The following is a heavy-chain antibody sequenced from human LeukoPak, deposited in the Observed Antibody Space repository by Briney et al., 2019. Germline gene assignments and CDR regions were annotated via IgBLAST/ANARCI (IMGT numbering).Heavy chain of an antibody. Sequence: ASVKVFCKASGYTFTDYYMHWVRQAPGQGFEWMGWINPNDGDTNYAQKFQGRVTMTRDTSISTVHMEVSRLRSDDTAVYYCARANFLYCSSTTCLFDYWGQGTLVTVSS. D-gene: IGHD2-2*01. CDR3: ARANFLYCSSTTCLFDY. V-gene: IGHV1-2*02. CDR2: INPNDGDT. J-gene: IGHJ4*02. CDR1: GYTFTDYY.